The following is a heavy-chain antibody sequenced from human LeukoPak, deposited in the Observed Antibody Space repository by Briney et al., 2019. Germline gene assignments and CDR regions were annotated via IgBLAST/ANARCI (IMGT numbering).Heavy chain of an antibody. CDR2: IYSSGST. CDR3: ARGISGTVGQFVS. Sequence: SETLSLTCTVSGGSISRYYWSWIRQPPGKGLEWIGYIYSSGSTNYNTCLKGRVTISLDTSENQFSLRLSSVPAADTAVYYCARGISGTVGQFVSWGPDPLDTVSS. CDR1: GGSISRYY. V-gene: IGHV4-59*01. D-gene: IGHD1-20*01. J-gene: IGHJ5*01.